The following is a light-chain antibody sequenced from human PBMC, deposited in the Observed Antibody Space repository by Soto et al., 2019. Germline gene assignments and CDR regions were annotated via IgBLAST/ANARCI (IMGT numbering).Light chain of an antibody. J-gene: IGKJ4*01. Sequence: EITMTQSPATLSVSPGERATLSCRASQSVDSNLAWYQQKPGQAPRLRIYGASTRATGIPARFSGSGSGTEFTLTISSLQSADFAVYYCQQYNNWPLSLTFGGGTKVEIK. CDR3: QQYNNWPLSLT. V-gene: IGKV3-15*01. CDR2: GAS. CDR1: QSVDSN.